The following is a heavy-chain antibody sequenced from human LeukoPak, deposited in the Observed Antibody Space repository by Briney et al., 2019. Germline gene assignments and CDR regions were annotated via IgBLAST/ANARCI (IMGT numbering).Heavy chain of an antibody. Sequence: GGSLRLXCAASGFAHSSYSMNWVRLAPGKGLESVSSISSSSSYIYYADSVKGRFTISRDNAKNSLYLQMNSLRAEDTAVYYCASEMATKYYYYYMDVWGKGTTVTVSS. CDR1: GFAHSSYS. J-gene: IGHJ6*03. D-gene: IGHD5-24*01. CDR3: ASEMATKYYYYYMDV. V-gene: IGHV3-21*01. CDR2: ISSSSSYI.